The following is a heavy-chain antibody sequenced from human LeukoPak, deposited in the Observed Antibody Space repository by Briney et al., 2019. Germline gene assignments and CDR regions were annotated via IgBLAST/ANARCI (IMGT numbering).Heavy chain of an antibody. CDR3: ARDPYSGTYGDTYYYYMDV. Sequence: GGSLRLSCAASGFIFSSYWMSWVRQAPGKGLEWVANIKQDGSVKYYVDSVKGRFTISRDNAKNSLYLQMNSLRAEDTAVYYCARDPYSGTYGDTYYYYMDVWGKGTTVTISS. CDR1: GFIFSSYW. CDR2: IKQDGSVK. J-gene: IGHJ6*03. D-gene: IGHD1-26*01. V-gene: IGHV3-7*01.